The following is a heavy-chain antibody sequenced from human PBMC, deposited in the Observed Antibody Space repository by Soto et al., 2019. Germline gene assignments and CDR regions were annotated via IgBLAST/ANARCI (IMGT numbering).Heavy chain of an antibody. D-gene: IGHD6-19*01. J-gene: IGHJ6*02. CDR1: GFTFSSYA. Sequence: GSLRLSCAASGFTFSSYAMSWVRQAPGKGLEWVSAISGSGGSTYYADSVKGRFTISRDNSKNTLYLQMNSLRAEDTAVYYCAKDDRGSGWFYYGMDVWGQGTTVTVS. CDR2: ISGSGGST. V-gene: IGHV3-23*01. CDR3: AKDDRGSGWFYYGMDV.